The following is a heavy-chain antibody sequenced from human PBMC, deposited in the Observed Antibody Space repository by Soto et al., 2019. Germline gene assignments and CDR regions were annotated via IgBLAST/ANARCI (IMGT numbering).Heavy chain of an antibody. J-gene: IGHJ4*02. D-gene: IGHD3-16*01. CDR2: IKKDGSEK. Sequence: PGGSLRLSCAASGFPFSSYWLSLVRQSPGKGLEWVANIKKDGSEKYYVGSVVGRFTISRDNAENSLYLQMNSLRAEDTAVYYCARLYLSAIITSLDYWGQGTLVTIFS. CDR3: ARLYLSAIITSLDY. V-gene: IGHV3-7*01. CDR1: GFPFSSYW.